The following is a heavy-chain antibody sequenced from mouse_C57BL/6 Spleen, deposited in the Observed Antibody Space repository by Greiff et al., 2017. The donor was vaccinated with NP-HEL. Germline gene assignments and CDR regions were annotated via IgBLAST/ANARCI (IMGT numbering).Heavy chain of an antibody. CDR3: ARHYGYADY. Sequence: EVKVVESGGGLVQPGGSLSLSCAASGFTFTDYYMSWVRQPPGKALEWLGFIRNKANGYTTEYSASVKGRFTISRDNSQSILYRQMNALRAEDSATYYCARHYGYADYWGQGTTLTVSS. D-gene: IGHD2-2*01. J-gene: IGHJ2*01. CDR2: IRNKANGYTT. CDR1: GFTFTDYY. V-gene: IGHV7-3*01.